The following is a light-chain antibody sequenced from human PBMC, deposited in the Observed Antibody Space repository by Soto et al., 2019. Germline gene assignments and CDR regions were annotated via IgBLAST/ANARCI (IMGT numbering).Light chain of an antibody. Sequence: EIVLTQSPGTLSLSPGERATLSCRASQSITSSYLAWYQQKPAQAPRLLIYGASNRATGIPDRFSGSGSGTDFTLTISRLEPEDFAFYCCQPYGNSPPTFGQGTKVEV. V-gene: IGKV3-20*01. CDR1: QSITSSY. CDR3: QPYGNSPPT. J-gene: IGKJ1*01. CDR2: GAS.